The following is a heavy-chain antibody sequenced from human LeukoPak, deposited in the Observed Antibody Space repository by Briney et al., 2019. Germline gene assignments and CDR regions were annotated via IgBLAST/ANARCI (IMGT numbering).Heavy chain of an antibody. J-gene: IGHJ6*02. CDR2: IIPIFGTA. V-gene: IGHV1-69*01. D-gene: IGHD2-2*01. Sequence: LEASVKVSCKASGGTFSSYAISWVRQAPGQGLEWMGGIIPIFGTANYAQKFQGRVTITADESTSTAYMELSSLRSEDTAVYYCARRGSDIVVVPAAPHYYYGMDVWGQGTTVTVSS. CDR3: ARRGSDIVVVPAAPHYYYGMDV. CDR1: GGTFSSYA.